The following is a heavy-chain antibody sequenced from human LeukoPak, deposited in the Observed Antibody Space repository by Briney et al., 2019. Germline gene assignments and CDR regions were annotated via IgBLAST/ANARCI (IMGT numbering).Heavy chain of an antibody. D-gene: IGHD4-17*01. CDR1: GGSFSGYY. V-gene: IGHV4-34*01. CDR3: ARSRTEAFDI. Sequence: SETLSLTCAVYGGSFSGYYWSWIRQPPGKGLEWIGEINHSGSTNYNPSLKSRVTISVDTSKNQFSLKLSSVTAADTAVYYCARSRTEAFDIWGQGTMVTVSS. J-gene: IGHJ3*02. CDR2: INHSGST.